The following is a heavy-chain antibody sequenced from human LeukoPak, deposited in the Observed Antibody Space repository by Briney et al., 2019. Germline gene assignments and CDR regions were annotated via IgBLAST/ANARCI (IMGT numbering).Heavy chain of an antibody. Sequence: SETLSLTCSVSGDSIRSYYYTWIRQPPGKGLEWIGYVSYSGSTKYNPSLNSRVTLSVDTSKKHLSLRLSSVTAADSALYYCVKWHGDWHGFDSWGQGTLVTVSS. CDR3: VKWHGDWHGFDS. CDR2: VSYSGST. D-gene: IGHD4-17*01. CDR1: GDSIRSYY. V-gene: IGHV4-59*01. J-gene: IGHJ4*02.